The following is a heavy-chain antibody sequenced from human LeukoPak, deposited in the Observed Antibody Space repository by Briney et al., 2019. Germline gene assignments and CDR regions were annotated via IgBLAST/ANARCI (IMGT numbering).Heavy chain of an antibody. Sequence: PGGSLRLSCAASGFTFSDYYMSWIRQAPGKGLEWVSYISSSGSTIYYAESVKGRFTISRDNAKNPLYLQMNSLRAEDTAVYYCARGQVTMVRGAIDYWGQGTLVTVSS. CDR2: ISSSGSTI. J-gene: IGHJ4*02. D-gene: IGHD3-10*01. V-gene: IGHV3-11*01. CDR1: GFTFSDYY. CDR3: ARGQVTMVRGAIDY.